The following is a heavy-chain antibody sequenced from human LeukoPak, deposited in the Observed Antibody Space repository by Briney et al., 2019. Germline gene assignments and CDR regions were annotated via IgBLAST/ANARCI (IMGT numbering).Heavy chain of an antibody. V-gene: IGHV3-30-3*01. CDR3: ARDAY. CDR1: GFTFSSYA. Sequence: GRSLRLSCAASGFTFSSYAMHWVRQAPGKGLEWVAVISYDGSNKYYADSVKGRFTISRDNSKNTLYLQMNSLRAEDTAVYYCARDAYWGQGTLVTVSS. J-gene: IGHJ4*02. CDR2: ISYDGSNK.